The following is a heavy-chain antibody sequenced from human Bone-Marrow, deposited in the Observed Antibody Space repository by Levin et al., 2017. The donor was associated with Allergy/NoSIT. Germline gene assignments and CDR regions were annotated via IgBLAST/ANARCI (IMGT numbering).Heavy chain of an antibody. J-gene: IGHJ4*02. Sequence: SETLSLTCTVSGGSISSYYWNWIRQPPGKGLEWIGHFFQSGGTNYNPSLASRITISLDMSKNQISLKLTSVTAADTALYYCARGSSGYYAPLAFWGQGTLVTVSS. CDR3: ARGSSGYYAPLAF. CDR2: FFQSGGT. D-gene: IGHD6-19*01. V-gene: IGHV4-59*01. CDR1: GGSISSYY.